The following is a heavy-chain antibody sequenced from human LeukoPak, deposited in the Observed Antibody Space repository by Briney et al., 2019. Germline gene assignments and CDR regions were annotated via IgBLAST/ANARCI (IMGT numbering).Heavy chain of an antibody. Sequence: PSETLSLTCTVSGGSISSSSYYWGWIRQPPGKGLEWIGSIYYSGSTYYNPSLKSRVTTSVDTSKNQFSLKLSSVTAADTAVYYCASVCSSTSCYLNWFDPWGQGTLVTVSS. V-gene: IGHV4-39*01. D-gene: IGHD2-2*01. CDR3: ASVCSSTSCYLNWFDP. CDR2: IYYSGST. CDR1: GGSISSSSYY. J-gene: IGHJ5*02.